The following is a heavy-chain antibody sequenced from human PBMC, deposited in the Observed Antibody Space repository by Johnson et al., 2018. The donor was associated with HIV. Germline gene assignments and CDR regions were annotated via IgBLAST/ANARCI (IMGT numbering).Heavy chain of an antibody. D-gene: IGHD3-22*01. CDR2: IYSGGST. V-gene: IGHV3-NL1*01. CDR3: ARGRISVTEVDLRGGGFDI. Sequence: QVQLVESGGGVVRSGGSLRLSCAASGFTFGDYAMHWVRQAPGTGLAWVSVIYSGGSTYYADSGKGRFASHSDTSKNTLSLQMNTLREEATAVYHCARGRISVTEVDLRGGGFDIWGQGTMVTVSS. J-gene: IGHJ3*02. CDR1: GFTFGDYA.